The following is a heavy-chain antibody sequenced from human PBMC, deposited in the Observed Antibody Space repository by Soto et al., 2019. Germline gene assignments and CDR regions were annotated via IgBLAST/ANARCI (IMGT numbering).Heavy chain of an antibody. CDR3: AKKFYYDASGYYSRDAFDV. Sequence: LRLSCAASGFSFNSYAMGWVRQAPGKGLEWVSGISGSGGSTFYADSVKGRFTISRQNSKSTLYLQMNSLRAEDTALYYCAKKFYYDASGYYSRDAFDVWGQGAMVTVSS. J-gene: IGHJ3*01. CDR2: ISGSGGST. V-gene: IGHV3-23*01. CDR1: GFSFNSYA. D-gene: IGHD3-22*01.